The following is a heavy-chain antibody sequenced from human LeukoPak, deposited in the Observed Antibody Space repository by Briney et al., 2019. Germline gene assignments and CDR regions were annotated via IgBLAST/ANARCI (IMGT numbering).Heavy chain of an antibody. CDR3: ARWELSHDAFDI. V-gene: IGHV3-72*01. Sequence: PGGSLRLSCAASGFTFSDHYVDWVRQAPGKGLEWVGRTRNKANSYTTEYAASVKGRFTISRDDSKNSLYLQMNSLKTEDTAVYYCARWELSHDAFDIWGQGTMVTVSS. J-gene: IGHJ3*02. CDR1: GFTFSDHY. CDR2: TRNKANSYTT. D-gene: IGHD1-26*01.